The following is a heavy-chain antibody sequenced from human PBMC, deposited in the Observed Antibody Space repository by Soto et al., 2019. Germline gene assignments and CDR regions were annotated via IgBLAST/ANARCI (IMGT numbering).Heavy chain of an antibody. CDR3: AKDFKISGGHYGSLNYYYGMDV. CDR2: ISYDGILK. V-gene: IGHV3-30*18. CDR1: GFTFSAFG. Sequence: GESLKLSCEASGFTFSAFGMHWVRQAPGKGLEWVAIISYDGILKYYADPVKGRFTISRDTSKSALYLQMNSLRPEDTAVYYCAKDFKISGGHYGSLNYYYGMDVWGQGTTVTVSS. D-gene: IGHD3-10*01. J-gene: IGHJ6*02.